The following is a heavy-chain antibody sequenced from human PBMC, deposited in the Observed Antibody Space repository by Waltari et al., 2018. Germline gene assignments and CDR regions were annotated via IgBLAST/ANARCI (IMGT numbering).Heavy chain of an antibody. V-gene: IGHV3-23*01. CDR3: AKEPRRDSSGWYVAGWFDP. J-gene: IGHJ5*02. CDR1: GFTFSSYA. Sequence: EVQLLESVGGLVQPGGSLRLSCAAPGFTFSSYAMSWVRQAPGKGLEWVSAISGSGGSKYYANAVRGRFTITRDNYKNTMNREENGLREEDTDVCYGAKEPRRDSSGWYVAGWFDPWGQGTLVTVSS. D-gene: IGHD6-19*01. CDR2: ISGSGGSK.